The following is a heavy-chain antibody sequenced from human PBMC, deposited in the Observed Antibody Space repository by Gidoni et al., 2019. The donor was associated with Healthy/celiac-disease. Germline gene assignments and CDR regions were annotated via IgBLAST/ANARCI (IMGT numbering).Heavy chain of an antibody. D-gene: IGHD3-3*01. CDR3: ARIPGDFWSGLYYYYYGMDV. CDR2: IFSNDEK. Sequence: QVTLKESGPVLVKPTETLTLTCTVSVFSLSNARMGLSWIRQPPGKALEWLAHIFSNDEKSYSTSLKRRLTISKDTSKSQVVLTMTNMDPVDTATYYCARIPGDFWSGLYYYYYGMDVWGQGTTVTVSS. V-gene: IGHV2-26*01. CDR1: VFSLSNARMG. J-gene: IGHJ6*02.